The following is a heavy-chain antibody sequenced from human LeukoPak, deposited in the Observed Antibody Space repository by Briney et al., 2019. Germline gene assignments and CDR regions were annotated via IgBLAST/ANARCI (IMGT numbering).Heavy chain of an antibody. V-gene: IGHV1-18*01. CDR2: ISAYNGNT. CDR3: ARASPRLGRVSRLITIFGVVSDAFDI. D-gene: IGHD3-3*01. J-gene: IGHJ3*02. CDR1: GYTFTSYG. Sequence: VASVKVSCKASGYTFTSYGISWVRQAPGQGLEWMGWISAYNGNTNYAQKLQGRVTMTTDTSTSTPYMELRSLRSDDTAVYYCARASPRLGRVSRLITIFGVVSDAFDIWGQGTMVTVSS.